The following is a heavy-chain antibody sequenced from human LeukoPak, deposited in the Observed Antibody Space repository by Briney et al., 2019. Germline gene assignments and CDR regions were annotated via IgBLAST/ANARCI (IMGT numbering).Heavy chain of an antibody. D-gene: IGHD3-9*01. CDR1: DLSFKNVW. CDR3: ARGVGPNILAQAIDY. Sequence: GGSLRLSCSASDLSFKNVWMSWVRQAPGKGLEWVAVISYDGSNKYYADSVKGRFTISRDNSKNTLYLQMNSLRAEDTAVYYCARGVGPNILAQAIDYWGQGTLVTVSS. V-gene: IGHV3-30-3*01. J-gene: IGHJ4*02. CDR2: ISYDGSNK.